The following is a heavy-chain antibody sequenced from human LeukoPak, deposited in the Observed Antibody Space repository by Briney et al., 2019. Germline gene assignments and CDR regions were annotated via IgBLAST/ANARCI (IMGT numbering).Heavy chain of an antibody. Sequence: ASVKVSCKASGYTFTGYHMHWVRQAPGQGLEWMGWINTNTGNPTYAQGFTGRFVFSLDTSVSTAYLQISSLKAEDTAVYYCARGERIFGVVGDMDVWGKGTTVTVSS. D-gene: IGHD3-3*01. CDR2: INTNTGNP. CDR3: ARGERIFGVVGDMDV. CDR1: GYTFTGYH. V-gene: IGHV7-4-1*02. J-gene: IGHJ6*03.